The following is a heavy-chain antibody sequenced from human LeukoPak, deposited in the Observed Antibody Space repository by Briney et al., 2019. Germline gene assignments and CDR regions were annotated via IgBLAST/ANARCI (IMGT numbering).Heavy chain of an antibody. CDR2: THASGST. CDR1: GGSISSYY. V-gene: IGHV4-4*07. D-gene: IGHD2-15*01. Sequence: SETLFLTCTVSGGSISSYYWSWIRQSAGKGLEWIGRTHASGSTSYNPSLKSGVTMSLDTSKNQFSLRLSSVTAADTAVYYCARDGPYCIGGSCSFDYWGQGTLVTISS. CDR3: ARDGPYCIGGSCSFDY. J-gene: IGHJ4*02.